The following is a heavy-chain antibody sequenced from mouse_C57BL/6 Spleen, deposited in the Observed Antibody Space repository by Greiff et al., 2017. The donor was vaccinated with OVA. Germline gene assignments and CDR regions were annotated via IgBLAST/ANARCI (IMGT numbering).Heavy chain of an antibody. Sequence: VHVKPSGPVLVKPGASVKMSCKASGYTFTDYYMNWVKQSHGKSLEWIGVINPYNGGTSYNQKFKGKATLTVDKSSSTAYMELNSLTSEDSAVYYFARGSSVWDYWGQGTSVTVSS. CDR2: INPYNGGT. CDR3: ARGSSVWDY. J-gene: IGHJ4*01. V-gene: IGHV1-19*01. CDR1: GYTFTDYY. D-gene: IGHD1-1*01.